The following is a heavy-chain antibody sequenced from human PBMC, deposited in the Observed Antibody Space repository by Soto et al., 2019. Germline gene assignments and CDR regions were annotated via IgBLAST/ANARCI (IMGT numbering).Heavy chain of an antibody. J-gene: IGHJ6*02. Sequence: PGGSLRLSCVASGFTFSNFGMHWVRQAPGKGLEWVAGISYDGRSESYVDSVRGRFTPSRDNSKNTLSLQIISLRPEDTGVYYCAKDLDVVMVLSATRGLDVWGQGTTVTVSS. CDR2: ISYDGRSE. D-gene: IGHD2-15*01. V-gene: IGHV3-30*18. CDR1: GFTFSNFG. CDR3: AKDLDVVMVLSATRGLDV.